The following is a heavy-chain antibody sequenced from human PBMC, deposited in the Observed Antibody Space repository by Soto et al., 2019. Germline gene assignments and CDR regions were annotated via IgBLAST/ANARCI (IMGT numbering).Heavy chain of an antibody. J-gene: IGHJ5*02. D-gene: IGHD3-22*01. Sequence: EVQLVESGGGLVKPGGSLRLACAASGFTFSSYSMNWVRQAPGKGLEWVASISSSSSYIYYADSVKGRFTISRDNATTSLYLQMNSMRAEDTAVYYCARDRRMDYYDSSGYYLNWFDPWGQGTLVTVSS. CDR2: ISSSSSYI. CDR3: ARDRRMDYYDSSGYYLNWFDP. V-gene: IGHV3-21*01. CDR1: GFTFSSYS.